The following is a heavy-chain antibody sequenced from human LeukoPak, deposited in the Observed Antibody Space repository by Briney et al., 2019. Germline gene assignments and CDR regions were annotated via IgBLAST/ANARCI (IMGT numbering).Heavy chain of an antibody. J-gene: IGHJ3*02. CDR1: GGSISSGDYY. Sequence: SETLSLTCTVSGGSISSGDYYWSWIRQPPGKGLEWIGYIYYSGSTYYNPSLKGRVTISVDTSKNQFSLKLSSVTAADTAVYYCARVGGSGAFDIWGQGTMVTVSS. V-gene: IGHV4-30-4*08. D-gene: IGHD3-10*01. CDR2: IYYSGST. CDR3: ARVGGSGAFDI.